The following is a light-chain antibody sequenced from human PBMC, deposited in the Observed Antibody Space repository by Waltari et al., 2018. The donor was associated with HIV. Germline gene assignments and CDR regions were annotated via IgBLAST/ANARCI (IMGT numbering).Light chain of an antibody. J-gene: IGLJ1*01. CDR1: RSDVGSYNL. V-gene: IGLV2-23*02. CDR3: CSFAGSSTFYV. CDR2: EVT. Sequence: QSALTQPASVSGSPGQSIPISCPGTRSDVGSYNLVSWYQQHPGKAPKLMIYEVTKRPSGVSNRFSGSKSGNTASLTISGLQTEDEADYYCCSFAGSSTFYVFGSGTKVTV.